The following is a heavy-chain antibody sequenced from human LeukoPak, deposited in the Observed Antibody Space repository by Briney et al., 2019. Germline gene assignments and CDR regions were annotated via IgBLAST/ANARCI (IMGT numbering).Heavy chain of an antibody. D-gene: IGHD3-3*01. CDR2: IRSKAYGGTT. CDR1: GFTFGDYA. Sequence: GGSLRLSCTASGFTFGDYAMSWFRQAPGKGLKWVGFIRSKAYGGTTEYAASVKGRFTISRDDSKSIAYLQMNSLKTEDTAVYYCTSYDFWSGYGEYYYYGMDVWGQGTTVTVSS. V-gene: IGHV3-49*03. CDR3: TSYDFWSGYGEYYYYGMDV. J-gene: IGHJ6*02.